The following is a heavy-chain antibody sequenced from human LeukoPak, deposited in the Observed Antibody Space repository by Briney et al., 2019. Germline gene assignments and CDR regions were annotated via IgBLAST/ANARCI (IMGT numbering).Heavy chain of an antibody. CDR3: ARVFYYYGMDV. J-gene: IGHJ6*02. Sequence: GGSLRLSCAASGFTFSSYDMHWVRHATGKGLEWVSAIGTAGDTYYPGSVKGRFTISRENAKNSLYLQMNSLRAEDTAVYYCARVFYYYGMDVWGQGTTVTVSS. CDR1: GFTFSSYD. CDR2: IGTAGDT. D-gene: IGHD2-8*01. V-gene: IGHV3-13*01.